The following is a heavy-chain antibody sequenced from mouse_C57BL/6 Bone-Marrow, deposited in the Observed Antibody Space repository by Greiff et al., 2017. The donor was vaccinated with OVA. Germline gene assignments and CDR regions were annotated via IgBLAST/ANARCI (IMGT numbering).Heavy chain of an antibody. J-gene: IGHJ1*03. D-gene: IGHD1-1*01. CDR1: GYTFTDYN. V-gene: IGHV1-22*01. CDR3: ARSGITTDWYFDV. CDR2: INPNNGGT. Sequence: VQLQQSGPELVKPGASVKMSCKASGYTFTDYNMHWVKQSHGKSLEWIGYINPNNGGTSYNQKFKGKATLTVNKSSSTAYMELRSLTSEDSAVYYCARSGITTDWYFDVWGTGTTVTVSS.